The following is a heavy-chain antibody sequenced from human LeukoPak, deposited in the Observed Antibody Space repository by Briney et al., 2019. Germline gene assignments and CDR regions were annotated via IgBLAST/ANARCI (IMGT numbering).Heavy chain of an antibody. CDR2: IYYSGST. CDR3: ASYDSRGLFDY. CDR1: DGSISSYY. J-gene: IGHJ4*02. D-gene: IGHD3-22*01. V-gene: IGHV4-59*01. Sequence: SETLSLTCTVSDGSISSYYWSWIRQPPGKGLEWIAYIYYSGSTNYNPSLKSRVTISVDTSMNQFSLKLNSVTAADTAVYYCASYDSRGLFDYWGQGTLVTVSS.